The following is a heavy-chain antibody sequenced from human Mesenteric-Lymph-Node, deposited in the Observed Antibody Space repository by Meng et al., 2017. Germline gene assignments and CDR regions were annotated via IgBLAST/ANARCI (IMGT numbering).Heavy chain of an antibody. J-gene: IGHJ6*02. V-gene: IGHV3-33*01. D-gene: IGHD3-3*01. CDR2: IWSDGSNV. CDR3: ARDRSAHDLWSAPYGLDV. Sequence: GESLKISCAAAGFTFSDYNMHWVRQAPGKGLEWVAVIWSDGSNVYYGDSVKGRFTMSRDNSKDTMYLQMNSLRVEDTAVYYCARDRSAHDLWSAPYGLDVWGQGTTVTVSS. CDR1: GFTFSDYN.